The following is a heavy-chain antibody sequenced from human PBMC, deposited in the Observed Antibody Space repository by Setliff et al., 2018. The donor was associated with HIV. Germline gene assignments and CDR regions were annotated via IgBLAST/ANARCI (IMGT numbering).Heavy chain of an antibody. V-gene: IGHV4-34*01. Sequence: LSLTCAVYGETFNDYFWTWIRQSPGKGLEWIGELNHSGNINQNPSLKSGFTLSVDTSKNQFSLRLNSVTAADTAVYYCARLSSYRSSSYYSDYWGQGALVTVSS. CDR2: LNHSGNI. CDR3: ARLSSYRSSSYYSDY. J-gene: IGHJ4*02. D-gene: IGHD6-6*01. CDR1: GETFNDYF.